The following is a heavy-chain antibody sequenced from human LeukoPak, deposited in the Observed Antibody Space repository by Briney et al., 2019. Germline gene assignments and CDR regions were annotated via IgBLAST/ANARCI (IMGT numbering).Heavy chain of an antibody. CDR2: IKQDGSEK. J-gene: IGHJ4*02. V-gene: IGHV3-7*01. CDR1: GFSISGQA. CDR3: ARDRSSQY. Sequence: GRSLRLSCAASGFSISGQAMHWVRQAPGKGLEWVANIKQDGSEKYYVDSVKGRFTISRDNAKNSLYLQMNSLRAEDTAVYYCARDRSSQYWGQGTLVTVSS. D-gene: IGHD6-13*01.